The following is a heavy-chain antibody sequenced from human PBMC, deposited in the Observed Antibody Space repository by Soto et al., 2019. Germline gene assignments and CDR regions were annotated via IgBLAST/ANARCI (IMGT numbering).Heavy chain of an antibody. Sequence: QVQLVQSGAEVKKPGASVKVSCKAAGYTFTNYDINWVRQASGQGLEWMGWLTPNNGDTGIAQKFQGILTMTRNTSISTAYMELSSLRSEDTAVYYCARENGDFDYWGQGSQVTVSS. J-gene: IGHJ4*02. D-gene: IGHD4-17*01. CDR3: ARENGDFDY. CDR2: LTPNNGDT. V-gene: IGHV1-8*01. CDR1: GYTFTNYD.